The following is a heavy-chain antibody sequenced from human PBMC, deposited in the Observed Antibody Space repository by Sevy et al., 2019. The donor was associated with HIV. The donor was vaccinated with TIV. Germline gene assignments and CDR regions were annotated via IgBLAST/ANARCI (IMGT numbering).Heavy chain of an antibody. CDR1: GFTFSSYS. D-gene: IGHD1-26*01. Sequence: GGSLRLSCAASGFTFSSYSMNWVRQAPGKGLEWVSSISSSSSYIYYADSVKGRFTMSRDNAKNSLYLQMNSLRAEDTAVYYCARDRAGELLEGPPFDYWGQGTLVTVSS. CDR3: ARDRAGELLEGPPFDY. V-gene: IGHV3-21*01. J-gene: IGHJ4*02. CDR2: ISSSSSYI.